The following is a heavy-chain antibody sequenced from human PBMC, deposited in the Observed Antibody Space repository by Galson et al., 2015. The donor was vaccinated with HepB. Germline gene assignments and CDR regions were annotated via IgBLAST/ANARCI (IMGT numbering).Heavy chain of an antibody. Sequence: SLRLSCAASGFTFSSYSMNWVRQAPGKGLEWVSSISSSSSYIYYADSVKGRFTISRDNAKNSLYLQMNSLRAGDTAVYYCARDGSSYGMDVWGHGTTVTVSS. CDR1: GFTFSSYS. CDR3: ARDGSSYGMDV. D-gene: IGHD3-10*01. CDR2: ISSSSSYI. V-gene: IGHV3-21*01. J-gene: IGHJ6*02.